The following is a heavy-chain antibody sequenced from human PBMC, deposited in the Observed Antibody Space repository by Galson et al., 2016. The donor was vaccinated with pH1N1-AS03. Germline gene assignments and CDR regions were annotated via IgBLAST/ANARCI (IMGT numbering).Heavy chain of an antibody. D-gene: IGHD1-1*01. V-gene: IGHV3-23*01. J-gene: IGHJ6*02. CDR3: AKDRNDYRLHYFSGSDV. Sequence: SLRLSCATSGFTFTDFAVSWVRQAPGRGLEWVSATSSSGGSTYYAESVKGRFTISRDYSKNTVALQMNSPRAEDTAVYYCAKDRNDYRLHYFSGSDVWGQGTTVIVSS. CDR1: GFTFTDFA. CDR2: TSSSGGST.